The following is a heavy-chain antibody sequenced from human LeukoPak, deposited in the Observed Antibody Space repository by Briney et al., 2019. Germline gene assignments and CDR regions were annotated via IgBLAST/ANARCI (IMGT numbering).Heavy chain of an antibody. V-gene: IGHV4-59*08. Sequence: SETLSLTCTVSGGSIGSNYWTWIRQPPGKGLEYIGYVYYTGGTNYNPSLKSRVTISVDTSKNQFSLRLSSVTAADTAVYYCARYGITIVRGGKYYFDSWGQGTLVTVSS. CDR2: VYYTGGT. D-gene: IGHD3-10*01. CDR1: GGSIGSNY. CDR3: ARYGITIVRGGKYYFDS. J-gene: IGHJ4*02.